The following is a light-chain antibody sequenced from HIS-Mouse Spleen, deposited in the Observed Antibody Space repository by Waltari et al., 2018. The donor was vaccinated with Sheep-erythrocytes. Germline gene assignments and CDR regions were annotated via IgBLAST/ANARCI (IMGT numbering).Light chain of an antibody. CDR3: QQYNNWPWT. V-gene: IGKV3-15*01. CDR2: GAS. Sequence: EIVMTQSPATLSVSPGDRATLSCRASQSVRSNLAGYQPNPGQAPKLLSYGASTRATGIPARFSGSGSGTEFTLTISSMQSEDFAVYYCQQYNNWPWTFGQGTKVEIK. J-gene: IGKJ1*01. CDR1: QSVRSN.